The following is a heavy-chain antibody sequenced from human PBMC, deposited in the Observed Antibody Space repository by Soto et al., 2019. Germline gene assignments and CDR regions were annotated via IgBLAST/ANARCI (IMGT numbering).Heavy chain of an antibody. D-gene: IGHD6-13*01. J-gene: IGHJ4*02. Sequence: QSGGSLRLSCAASGFTFSSYWMHWVRQAPGKGLVWVSRVNSDGSSTSYADSVKGRFTISRDNAKNTLYLQMNSLRAEDTAIYYCACGISTAEVVFDYWGQGTLVTVS. CDR2: VNSDGSST. CDR1: GFTFSSYW. V-gene: IGHV3-74*01. CDR3: ACGISTAEVVFDY.